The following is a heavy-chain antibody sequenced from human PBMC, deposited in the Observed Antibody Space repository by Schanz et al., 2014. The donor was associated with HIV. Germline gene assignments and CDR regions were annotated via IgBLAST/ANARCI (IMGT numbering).Heavy chain of an antibody. CDR3: AKGLTIWLQPPFDY. CDR1: GFTFSSYA. CDR2: ISGSDGDT. D-gene: IGHD5-12*01. J-gene: IGHJ4*02. Sequence: EVQLLESGGGLVQPGGSLRLSCAASGFTFSSYAMTWVRQAPGKGLDWVSTISGSDGDTYYADSVKGRFTISRDNSKNTLYLQMNSLRAEDTAVYYCAKGLTIWLQPPFDYWGQGTLVTVSS. V-gene: IGHV3-23*01.